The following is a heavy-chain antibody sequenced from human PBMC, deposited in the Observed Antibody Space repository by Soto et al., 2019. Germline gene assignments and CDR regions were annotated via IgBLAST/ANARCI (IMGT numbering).Heavy chain of an antibody. CDR2: INHSGST. J-gene: IGHJ6*02. Sequence: SGTLSLTSAVYGGAFSGYYWSWIRQPAGKGLEWIGEINHSGSTNYNPSLKSRVTISVDTSKNQFSLKLSSVTAADTAVYYCARDWVILTGYYYCYYCGMDVWGQGTTVTVSS. CDR1: GGAFSGYY. CDR3: ARDWVILTGYYYCYYCGMDV. D-gene: IGHD3-9*01. V-gene: IGHV4-34*01.